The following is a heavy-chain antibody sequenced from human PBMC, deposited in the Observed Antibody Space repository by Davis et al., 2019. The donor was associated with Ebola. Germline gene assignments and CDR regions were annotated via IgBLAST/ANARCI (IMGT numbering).Heavy chain of an antibody. Sequence: SVKVSCKASGGTFSSYAISWVRQAPGQGLDWMGGIIPVFGIPKYAQDFQGRVTITADESTSTAYMELSSLRSEDTAMYYCARDRYSDGSGYFFEQSYWGQGTLVTVSS. D-gene: IGHD3-22*01. CDR2: IIPVFGIP. V-gene: IGHV1-69*13. J-gene: IGHJ4*02. CDR1: GGTFSSYA. CDR3: ARDRYSDGSGYFFEQSY.